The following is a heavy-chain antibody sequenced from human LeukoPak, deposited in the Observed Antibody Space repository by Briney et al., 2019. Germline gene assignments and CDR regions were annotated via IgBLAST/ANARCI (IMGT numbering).Heavy chain of an antibody. CDR1: GFTFSSYS. D-gene: IGHD3-22*01. V-gene: IGHV3-21*01. CDR3: ARLPTDYYDSSGYYRAFDI. Sequence: GRSLRLSCAASGFTFSSYSMNWVRQAPGKGLEWVSSISGSSSYIYYADSVKGRFTISRDNAKNSLYLQMNSLRAEDTAVYYCARLPTDYYDSSGYYRAFDIWGQGTMVTVSS. J-gene: IGHJ3*02. CDR2: ISGSSSYI.